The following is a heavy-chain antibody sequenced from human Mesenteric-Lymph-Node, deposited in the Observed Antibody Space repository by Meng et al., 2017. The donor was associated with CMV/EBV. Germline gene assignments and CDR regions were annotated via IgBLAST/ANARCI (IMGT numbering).Heavy chain of an antibody. CDR2: INPNSGAT. V-gene: IGHV1-2*02. Sequence: ASVKVSCKASGYNFAGDYMHWVRQAPGKGFEYMGWINPNSGATKYARKFQGRVTMTRDTSVSTAYMELSRLTSDDTAVYYCARDLGGASGEYCSSSSCYTGGFDIWGQGPKVTVSS. D-gene: IGHD2-2*02. CDR1: GYNFAGDY. J-gene: IGHJ3*02. CDR3: ARDLGGASGEYCSSSSCYTGGFDI.